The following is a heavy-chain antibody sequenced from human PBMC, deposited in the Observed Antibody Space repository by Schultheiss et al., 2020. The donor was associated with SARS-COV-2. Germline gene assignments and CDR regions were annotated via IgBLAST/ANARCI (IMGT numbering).Heavy chain of an antibody. CDR3: TTDPKVPTYYYYGMDV. CDR2: IKSKTDGGTT. CDR1: GFTFSSYA. J-gene: IGHJ6*02. V-gene: IGHV3-15*01. Sequence: GGSLRLSCAASGFTFSSYAMSWVRQPPGKGLEWVGRIKSKTDGGTTDYAAPVKGRFSISRDDSKNTLYLQMNSLKTEDTAVYYCTTDPKVPTYYYYGMDVWGQGTTVTVSS.